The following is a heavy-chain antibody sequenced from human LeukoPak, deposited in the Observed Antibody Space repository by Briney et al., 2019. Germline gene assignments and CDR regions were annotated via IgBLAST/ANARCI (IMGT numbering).Heavy chain of an antibody. Sequence: GGSVPLSCAGSGFTFSSYAMSWVRQAPGKGLEWVSVIRGSGGSTYYADSVKGRFTISRDNSKSTLYLQINSLRVEDTAVYYCAKASGYTYGYPFDYWGPGTLHSVPS. D-gene: IGHD5-18*01. CDR3: AKASGYTYGYPFDY. V-gene: IGHV3-23*01. J-gene: IGHJ4*02. CDR2: IRGSGGST. CDR1: GFTFSSYA.